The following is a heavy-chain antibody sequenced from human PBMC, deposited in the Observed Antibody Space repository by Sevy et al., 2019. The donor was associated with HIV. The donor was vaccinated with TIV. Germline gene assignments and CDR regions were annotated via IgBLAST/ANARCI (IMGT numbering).Heavy chain of an antibody. V-gene: IGHV3-7*02. CDR2: INPDGSKI. CDR3: VRAIQLAASY. Sequence: GGSLRLSCEASAINIRDYWMNWVRQAPGKGLEWVANINPDGSKIYYAESVMGWFTISRDSAKNSVFLQMTSLRAEDTAVYYCVRAIQLAASYWGQGMLVTVSS. CDR1: AINIRDYW. D-gene: IGHD2-15*01. J-gene: IGHJ4*02.